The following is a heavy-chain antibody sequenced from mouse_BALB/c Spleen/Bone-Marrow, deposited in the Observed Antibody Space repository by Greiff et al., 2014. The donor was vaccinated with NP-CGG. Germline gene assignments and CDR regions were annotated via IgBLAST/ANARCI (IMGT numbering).Heavy chain of an antibody. CDR2: IIPSNGRS. J-gene: IGHJ4*01. D-gene: IGHD2-13*01. CDR3: ARTYGDSPYFYAMDY. CDR1: GYTFTSYW. V-gene: IGHV1S81*02. Sequence: QVQLQQSGAELVKPGTSVKLSCKTSGYTFTSYWMHWVKQRPGQGLEWIGEIIPSNGRSNYNEKFKNKATLTVDRSSSTAYMQLSSLTSEDSAVYFCARTYGDSPYFYAMDYSGQGTSVTVSS.